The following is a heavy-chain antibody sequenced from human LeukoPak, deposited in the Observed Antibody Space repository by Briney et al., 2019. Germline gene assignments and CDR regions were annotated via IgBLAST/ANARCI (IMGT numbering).Heavy chain of an antibody. CDR1: GGSISSGGYY. J-gene: IGHJ3*02. CDR2: IYYSGST. V-gene: IGHV4-31*03. D-gene: IGHD2-2*01. CDR3: ARGNGYQLPSGVGAFDI. Sequence: PSETLSLTCTVSGGSISSGGYYWSWIRQHPGKGLEWIGYIYYSGSTYYNPSLKSRVTISVDTSKNQFSPKLSSVTAADTAVYYCARGNGYQLPSGVGAFDIWGQGTMVTVSS.